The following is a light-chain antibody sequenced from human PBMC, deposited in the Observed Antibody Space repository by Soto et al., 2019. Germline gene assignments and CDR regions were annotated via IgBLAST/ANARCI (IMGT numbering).Light chain of an antibody. J-gene: IGKJ4*01. CDR3: QQRSNWPLT. CDR2: DAS. CDR1: QSVSSY. V-gene: IGKV3-11*01. Sequence: EILLTQSPAALSLSPGERATLSCGASQSVSSYLAWYQKKHGKAPRLLIYDASNRATGIPARLSGSGSGTDFALTISSLEPEDFAVYYCQQRSNWPLTFGGGTKVDIK.